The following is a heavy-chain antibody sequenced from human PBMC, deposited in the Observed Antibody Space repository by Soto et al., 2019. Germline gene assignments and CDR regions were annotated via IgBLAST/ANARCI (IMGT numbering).Heavy chain of an antibody. J-gene: IGHJ6*02. Sequence: PSQTLSLTCVISGDSVTGNTAGWNWIRQSPSRGLEWLGRTYYRSKWYYDYSGSVKGRMTINPDTSRNQFSLQLNSVSPEDTAVYYCASGMLVRGAYYVDVWGQRTPVTVSS. CDR2: TYYRSKWYY. CDR1: GDSVTGNTAG. CDR3: ASGMLVRGAYYVDV. D-gene: IGHD3-10*01. V-gene: IGHV6-1*01.